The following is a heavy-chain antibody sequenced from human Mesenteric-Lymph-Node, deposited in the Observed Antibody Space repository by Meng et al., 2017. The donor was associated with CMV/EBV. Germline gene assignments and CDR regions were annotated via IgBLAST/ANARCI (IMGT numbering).Heavy chain of an antibody. CDR1: EYNFIGYY. Sequence: ASVKVSCKASEYNFIGYYMHWVRQAPGQGLEWMGWITPNNGDTKYAQKFQGRVTMTRDTSISTAYMELSRLRSDDTAVYYCARDDILGADTAMAPPWDQGTLVTVSS. CDR3: ARDDILGADTAMAPP. CDR2: ITPNNGDT. V-gene: IGHV1-2*02. D-gene: IGHD5-18*01. J-gene: IGHJ5*02.